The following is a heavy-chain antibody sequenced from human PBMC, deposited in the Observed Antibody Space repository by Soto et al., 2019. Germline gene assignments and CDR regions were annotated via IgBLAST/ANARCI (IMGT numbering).Heavy chain of an antibody. D-gene: IGHD1-1*01. CDR2: IGVSGGLT. V-gene: IGHV3-23*04. Sequence: VQLVESGGGVVQPGRSLRLSCAASGFTFRSYAMSWVRQAPGKGLEWVSAIGVSGGLTYYVDSVKGRFTISRDNSQNTLYLQMNSLRAEDTAVYYCAKDLGGVDTWNDFDYWGQGTLVTVSS. J-gene: IGHJ4*02. CDR1: GFTFRSYA. CDR3: AKDLGGVDTWNDFDY.